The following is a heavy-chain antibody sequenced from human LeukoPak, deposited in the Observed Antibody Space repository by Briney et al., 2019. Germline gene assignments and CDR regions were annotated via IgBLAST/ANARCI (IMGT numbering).Heavy chain of an antibody. CDR3: AKDPGEGYYFDY. J-gene: IGHJ4*02. CDR2: ISGSGGST. V-gene: IGHV3-23*01. Sequence: PGGSLRLSCAAAGFTCSSYAMSWVRQAPGKGLEWVSAISGSGGSTYYADSVKGRFTISRDNSKNTLYLQMNSLRAEDTAVYYCAKDPGEGYYFDYWGQGTLVTVSS. CDR1: GFTCSSYA.